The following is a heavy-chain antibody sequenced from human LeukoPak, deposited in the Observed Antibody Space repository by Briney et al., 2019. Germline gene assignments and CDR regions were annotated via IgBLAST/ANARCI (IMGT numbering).Heavy chain of an antibody. CDR1: GYTLATYA. D-gene: IGHD4-23*01. J-gene: IGHJ5*02. Sequence: GASVKVSCKASGYTLATYAMHWVRQAPGQGPEWMGWISAGKGNTEYSQKFQGRVTINRETSASTTYMEVSSLRSEDTAVYYCAREVRNDYGGEFDRWGQGTLVIVSS. CDR3: AREVRNDYGGEFDR. V-gene: IGHV1-3*01. CDR2: ISAGKGNT.